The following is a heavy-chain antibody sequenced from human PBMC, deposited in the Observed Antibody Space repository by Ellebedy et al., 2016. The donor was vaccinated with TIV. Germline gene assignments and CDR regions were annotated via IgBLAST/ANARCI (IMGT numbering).Heavy chain of an antibody. D-gene: IGHD3-22*01. V-gene: IGHV3-66*01. CDR2: IYDSGAT. J-gene: IGHJ4*02. CDR3: SRGGSGYYWALAY. Sequence: GGSLRLSCAASGFSVSSIYMRCVRHAPGKGPEWVSLIYDSGATRYADSVKGRFTISRDNSKNTWYLQMNNLRVEDTAVYYCSRGGSGYYWALAYWGQGTLVTVSS. CDR1: GFSVSSIY.